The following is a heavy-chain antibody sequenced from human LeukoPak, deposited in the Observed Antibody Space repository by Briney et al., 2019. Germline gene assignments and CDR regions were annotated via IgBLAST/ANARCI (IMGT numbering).Heavy chain of an antibody. CDR3: ARQRTSYFDI. CDR1: GGSISSGGYS. Sequence: SETLSLTCTVSGGSISSGGYSWSWIRQPPGKGLEWIGYIYHSGSTYYNPSLKSRVTISVDRSKNQFSLKLSSVTAADTAVYYCARQRTSYFDIWGQGTMVTVSP. J-gene: IGHJ3*02. CDR2: IYHSGST. V-gene: IGHV4-30-2*01. D-gene: IGHD1-1*01.